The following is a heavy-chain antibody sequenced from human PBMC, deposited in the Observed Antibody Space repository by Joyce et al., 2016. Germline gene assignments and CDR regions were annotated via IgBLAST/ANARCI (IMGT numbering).Heavy chain of an antibody. CDR3: ARGYHWNDPTSVDY. V-gene: IGHV7-4-1*02. J-gene: IGHJ4*02. D-gene: IGHD1-1*01. CDR2: IATDTGNP. CDR1: GYTFTNYP. Sequence: QVQLVQSGSELKKPGASVKVSCKASGYTFTNYPMNWVRQAPGQGLEWMGWIATDTGNPTYAQGFTGRFVCSLDTSVNTAYLQISSLKAEDTAVYYCARGYHWNDPTSVDYWGQGTLVTVSS.